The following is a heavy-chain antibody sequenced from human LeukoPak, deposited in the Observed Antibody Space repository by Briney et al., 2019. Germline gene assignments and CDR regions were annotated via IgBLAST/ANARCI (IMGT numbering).Heavy chain of an antibody. CDR2: IWPDGSDK. J-gene: IGHJ4*02. Sequence: PGGSLRLSCAASGFSFSSYWMSWVRQGPGKGLEWVATIWPDGSDKKYVDSVRDRFTISRDNVKNSLYLQMNSLSAEDTAVYFCARLFGSVTTFDYWGQGALVTVSS. V-gene: IGHV3-7*01. CDR1: GFSFSSYW. CDR3: ARLFGSVTTFDY. D-gene: IGHD4-17*01.